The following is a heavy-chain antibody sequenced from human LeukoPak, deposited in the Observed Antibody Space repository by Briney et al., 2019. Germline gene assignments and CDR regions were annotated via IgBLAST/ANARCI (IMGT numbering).Heavy chain of an antibody. Sequence: SETLSLTCSVSGGSISRYYCSWIRQPAGKGLEWIGRIYVSGSTNYNPSLKSRVTMSLDTSKNQFSLTLNSVTAADTAVYYCATNKWSDPPYYYHYMDVWGKGTTVTVSS. CDR3: ATNKWSDPPYYYHYMDV. J-gene: IGHJ6*03. CDR2: IYVSGST. CDR1: GGSISRYY. D-gene: IGHD1-26*01. V-gene: IGHV4-4*07.